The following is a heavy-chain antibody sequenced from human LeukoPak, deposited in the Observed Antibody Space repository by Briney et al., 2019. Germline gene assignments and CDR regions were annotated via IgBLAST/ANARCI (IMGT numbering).Heavy chain of an antibody. CDR1: GGSFSGYY. J-gene: IGHJ4*02. CDR2: INHSGST. Sequence: SETLSLTCAVYGGSFSGYYWSWIRQPPGKGLEWIGEINHSGSTNYNPSLKSRITISADTSKNQFSLKMTSVTAADTAVYYCAGDLDFASGYYLHYWGQGTLVTVSS. CDR3: AGDLDFASGYYLHY. V-gene: IGHV4-34*09. D-gene: IGHD3-22*01.